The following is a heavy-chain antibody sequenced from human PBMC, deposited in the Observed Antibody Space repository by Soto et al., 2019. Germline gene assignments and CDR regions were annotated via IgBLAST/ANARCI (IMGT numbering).Heavy chain of an antibody. V-gene: IGHV1-24*01. CDR3: ARVPSWSGYYYYFDY. J-gene: IGHJ4*02. Sequence: ASVKVSCKVSGYTLTELSMHWVRQAPGKGLEWMGGIDPEDGETNYAQKLQGRVTMTTDTSTSTAYMELRSLRSDDTAVYYCARVPSWSGYYYYFDYWGQGTLVTVSS. D-gene: IGHD3-3*01. CDR2: IDPEDGET. CDR1: GYTLTELS.